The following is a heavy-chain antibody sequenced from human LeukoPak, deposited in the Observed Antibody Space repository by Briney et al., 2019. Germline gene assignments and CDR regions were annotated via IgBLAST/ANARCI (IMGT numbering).Heavy chain of an antibody. CDR3: ARDRSVAGTSNYFDY. CDR2: IKQDGSEK. V-gene: IGHV3-7*01. J-gene: IGHJ4*02. CDR1: GFTFSSYW. D-gene: IGHD6-19*01. Sequence: GGSLRLSCAASGFTFSSYWMSWVRQAPGKGLEWVANIKQDGSEKYYVDSVKGRFTISRDNAKNSLYLQMNSLRAEDTAAYYCARDRSVAGTSNYFDYWGQGTLVTVSS.